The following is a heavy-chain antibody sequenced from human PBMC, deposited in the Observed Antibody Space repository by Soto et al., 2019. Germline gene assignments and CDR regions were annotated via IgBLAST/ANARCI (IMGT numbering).Heavy chain of an antibody. CDR1: GFTFSNYA. D-gene: IGHD2-8*01. CDR2: ITGNGGVT. CDR3: AKWVYKGVCRYFDP. V-gene: IGHV3-23*01. J-gene: IGHJ5*02. Sequence: EVQLLESGGGLVQPGGSLRLSCAASGFTFSNYAMGWVRQAPGKGLEWVSAITGNGGVTNYADSVKGRFTISRDNSKVTLYLQMNILSAEDTGLYSCAKWVYKGVCRYFDPWGQGTLVTVSS.